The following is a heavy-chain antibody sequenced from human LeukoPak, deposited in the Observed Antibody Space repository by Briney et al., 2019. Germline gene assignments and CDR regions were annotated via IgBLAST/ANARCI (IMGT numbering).Heavy chain of an antibody. J-gene: IGHJ4*02. Sequence: SETLSLTCSVSGGSIRSGGYYWSWIRQPPGKGLEWIGSIYYSGSTYYNPSLKSRVTISVDTSKNQFSLKLSSVTAADTAVYYCASLDILTGYSRFDYWGQGTLVTVSS. CDR2: IYYSGST. D-gene: IGHD3-9*01. CDR3: ASLDILTGYSRFDY. V-gene: IGHV4-39*07. CDR1: GGSIRSGGYY.